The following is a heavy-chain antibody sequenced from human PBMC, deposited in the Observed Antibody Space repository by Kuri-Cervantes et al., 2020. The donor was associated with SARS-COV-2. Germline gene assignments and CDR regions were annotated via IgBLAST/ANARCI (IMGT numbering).Heavy chain of an antibody. CDR3: ARGGAVAGDWYFDL. CDR2: ISSSSSYI. CDR1: GFTFSTYS. V-gene: IGHV3-21*04. D-gene: IGHD6-19*01. Sequence: GESLKISCAASGFTFSTYSVNWVRQAPGKGLEWVSSISSSSSYIYYADSVKGRFTISRDNAKNSLDLQMSSLRSEDTAVYYCARGGAVAGDWYFDLWGRGTLVTVSS. J-gene: IGHJ2*01.